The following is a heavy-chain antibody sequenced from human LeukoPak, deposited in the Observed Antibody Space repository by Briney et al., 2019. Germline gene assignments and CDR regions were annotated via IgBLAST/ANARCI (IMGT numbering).Heavy chain of an antibody. J-gene: IGHJ6*02. CDR1: GFTFSSYS. Sequence: PGGSLRLSCAASGFTFSSYSMNWVRQAPGKGLEWVSSISSSSSYIYYADSVKGRFTISRDNAKNSLYLQMNSLRAEDTAVYYCARPPDYDFWSGYYTNYYHYGMDVWGQGTTVTVSS. CDR3: ARPPDYDFWSGYYTNYYHYGMDV. D-gene: IGHD3-3*01. V-gene: IGHV3-21*01. CDR2: ISSSSSYI.